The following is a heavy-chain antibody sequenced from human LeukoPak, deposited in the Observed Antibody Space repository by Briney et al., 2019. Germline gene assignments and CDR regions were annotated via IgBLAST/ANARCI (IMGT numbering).Heavy chain of an antibody. CDR1: GFTVSSNY. D-gene: IGHD2-2*01. CDR2: IYSGGST. CDR3: ARGYCSSTSCYDVWRPLDC. Sequence: GGSLRLSCAASGFTVSSNYMSWVRQAPGKGLEWVSVIYSGGSTYYADSVKGRFTISRDNSKNTLCLQMNSLRAEDTAVYYCARGYCSSTSCYDVWRPLDCWGQGTLVTVSS. J-gene: IGHJ4*02. V-gene: IGHV3-53*01.